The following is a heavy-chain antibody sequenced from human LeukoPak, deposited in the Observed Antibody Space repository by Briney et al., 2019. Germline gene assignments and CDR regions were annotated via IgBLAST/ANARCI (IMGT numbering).Heavy chain of an antibody. CDR1: GFIFSNYG. J-gene: IGHJ4*02. CDR2: IQYDGSNK. Sequence: GGSLRLSCAASGFIFSNYGMYWVRQAPGKGLEWVAFIQYDGSNKYYADSVRGRFTISRDNSKNTLYVQMNSLRAEDTAVYYCAKDKRYRSSSGLFDYWGQGTLVTVSS. D-gene: IGHD6-6*01. CDR3: AKDKRYRSSSGLFDY. V-gene: IGHV3-30*02.